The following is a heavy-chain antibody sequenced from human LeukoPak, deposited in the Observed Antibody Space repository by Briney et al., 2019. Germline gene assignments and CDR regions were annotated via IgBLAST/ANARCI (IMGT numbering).Heavy chain of an antibody. V-gene: IGHV3-15*01. Sequence: GGSLRLSCAASGFTFSSAWMSWVRQAPGKGLEWVGRIRSKTDGGTTDYAAPVKGRFTISRDDSKNTLYLQMNSLKTEDTAVYYCTTDQNYYDSSGHGDYFDYWGQGTLVTVSS. CDR3: TTDQNYYDSSGHGDYFDY. CDR1: GFTFSSAW. D-gene: IGHD3-22*01. CDR2: IRSKTDGGTT. J-gene: IGHJ4*02.